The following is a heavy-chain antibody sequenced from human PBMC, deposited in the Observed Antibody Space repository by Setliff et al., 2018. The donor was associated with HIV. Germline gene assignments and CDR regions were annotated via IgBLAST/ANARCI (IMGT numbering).Heavy chain of an antibody. V-gene: IGHV3-21*01. J-gene: IGHJ1*01. Sequence: GGSLRLSCVASGFTFSDYTMNWVRQAPGKALEWVSSISSTSTYIHYADSVKGRFTISRDNSKNTLYLQMNSLRAEDTAVYYCARDSRSYYYDSSGSTPQYFQHWGQGTLVTVSS. CDR2: ISSTSTYI. D-gene: IGHD3-22*01. CDR1: GFTFSDYT. CDR3: ARDSRSYYYDSSGSTPQYFQH.